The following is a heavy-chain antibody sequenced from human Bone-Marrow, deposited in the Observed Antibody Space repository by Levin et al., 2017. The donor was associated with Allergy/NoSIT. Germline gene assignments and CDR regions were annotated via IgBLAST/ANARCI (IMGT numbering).Heavy chain of an antibody. CDR2: IGSAGDT. CDR3: VRGHLGHCSGNTCPVDAFDI. J-gene: IGHJ3*02. Sequence: PGGSLRLSCAASGFTFSSSDMHWVRQTTRKGLEWVSGIGSAGDTYYPSIVKGRFTISRENAKNSLYLQMNSLRAGDTAIYYCVRGHLGHCSGNTCPVDAFDIWGQGTMVTVSS. D-gene: IGHD2-15*01. CDR1: GFTFSSSD. V-gene: IGHV3-13*04.